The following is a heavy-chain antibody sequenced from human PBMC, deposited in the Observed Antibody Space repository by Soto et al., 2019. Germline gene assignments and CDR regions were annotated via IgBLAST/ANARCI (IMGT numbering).Heavy chain of an antibody. Sequence: GASVKVSCKASGYTFTSYYIHWVRQAPGHGLEWMAIINPGGGSTDYAQKFQGRVTLTSDTSTSTVHMELSSLRYEDTAVYYCARTGIPTETGYHFGMDVWGQGTTVTVSS. CDR1: GYTFTSYY. CDR3: ARTGIPTETGYHFGMDV. V-gene: IGHV1-46*01. D-gene: IGHD1-1*01. CDR2: INPGGGST. J-gene: IGHJ6*02.